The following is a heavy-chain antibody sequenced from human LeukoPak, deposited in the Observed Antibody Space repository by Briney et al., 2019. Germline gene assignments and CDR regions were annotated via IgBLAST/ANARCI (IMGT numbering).Heavy chain of an antibody. CDR3: ATVTDDYGDYSAFDI. J-gene: IGHJ3*02. V-gene: IGHV3-21*01. Sequence: GGSLRLSCAASGFTFSSYSMNWVRQAPGKGLEWVSSISSSSYIYYADSVKGRFAISRDNAKNSLYLQMNSLRAEDTAVYYCATVTDDYGDYSAFDIWGQGTMVTVSS. CDR2: ISSSSYI. CDR1: GFTFSSYS. D-gene: IGHD4-17*01.